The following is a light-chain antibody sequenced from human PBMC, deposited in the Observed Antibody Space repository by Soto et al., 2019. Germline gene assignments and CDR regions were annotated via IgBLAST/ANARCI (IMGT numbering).Light chain of an antibody. J-gene: IGLJ2*01. V-gene: IGLV1-47*01. CDR2: RNN. CDR3: AAWDDSPATVV. Sequence: QAVVTQPTSASGTPGQRVTISCSGSRSNIGSNFVDWYQQLPGAAPKLLIYRNNLRPSGVPDRFSGSNSGTSASLAISGLRSEYEGDYYCAAWDDSPATVVFCGGTELTVL. CDR1: RSNIGSNF.